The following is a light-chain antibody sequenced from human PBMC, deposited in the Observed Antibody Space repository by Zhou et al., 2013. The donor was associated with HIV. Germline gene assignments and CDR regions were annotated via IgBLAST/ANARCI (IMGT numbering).Light chain of an antibody. CDR1: QSLLHSNGYNY. CDR2: LGS. V-gene: IGKV2-28*01. J-gene: IGKJ2*02. CDR3: MQALQTPRT. Sequence: DIVMTQSPLSLPVTPGEPASISCRSSQSLLHSNGYNYLDWYLQKPGQSPQLLIYLGSNRASGVPDRFSGSGSGTDFTLKISRVEAEDVGVYYCMQALQTPRTFGPGDRGWRSN.